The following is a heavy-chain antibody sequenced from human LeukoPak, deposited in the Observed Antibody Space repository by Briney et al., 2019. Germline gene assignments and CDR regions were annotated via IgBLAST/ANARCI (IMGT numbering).Heavy chain of an antibody. CDR3: AREGYYGSGSPPSLYFDY. J-gene: IGHJ4*02. CDR2: TSSDLNVK. CDR1: GFSFNAYW. V-gene: IGHV3-30*03. D-gene: IGHD3-10*01. Sequence: GGSLRLSCAASGFSFNAYWMHWVRQAPGKGLEWVAVTSSDLNVKLYADSVKGRFTISRDNSRSTLYLQMNSLRPEDTAIYYCAREGYYGSGSPPSLYFDYWGQGTLVTVSS.